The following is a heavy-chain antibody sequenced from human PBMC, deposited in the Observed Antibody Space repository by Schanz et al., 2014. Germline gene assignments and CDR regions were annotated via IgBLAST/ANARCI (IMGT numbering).Heavy chain of an antibody. D-gene: IGHD3-10*01. CDR2: IYSSGST. CDR3: ARAQGVIRLYYGVDV. Sequence: EVHLLESGGGLVQPGGSLRLSCAASGFTFSNHALSWVRQAPGKGLEWVSTIYSSGSTYYADSVRGRFTISRDNSMNTVYLQMNSLRSDDAAVYYCARAQGVIRLYYGVDVWGRGTTVTVSS. CDR1: GFTFSNHA. J-gene: IGHJ6*02. V-gene: IGHV3-23*05.